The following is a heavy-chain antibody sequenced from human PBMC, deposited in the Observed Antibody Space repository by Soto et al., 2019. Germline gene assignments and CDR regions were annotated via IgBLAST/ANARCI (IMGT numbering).Heavy chain of an antibody. D-gene: IGHD6-13*01. CDR1: GFTFTSYG. CDR2: ISAYNGNT. CDR3: ARTYGLIAAAGTVLSG. Sequence: GASVKVSCKASGFTFTSYGISWVRQAPGQGLEWMGWISAYNGNTNYAQKLQGRVTMTTDTSTSTAYMELRSLRSDDTAVYYCARTYGLIAAAGTVLSGWGQGTLVTVSS. V-gene: IGHV1-18*01. J-gene: IGHJ4*02.